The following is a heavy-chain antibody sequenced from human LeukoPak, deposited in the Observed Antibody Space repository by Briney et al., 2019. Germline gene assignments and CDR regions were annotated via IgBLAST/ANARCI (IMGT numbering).Heavy chain of an antibody. CDR1: GGSISSSSYY. D-gene: IGHD1-26*01. CDR2: IYYSGST. V-gene: IGHV4-39*01. Sequence: PSETLSLTCTVSGGSISSSSYYWGWIRQPPGKGLEWIGSIYYSGSTYYNLSLKSRVTISVDTSKNQFSLKLSSVTAADTAVYYCARHEYSGSYYGLSWFDPWGQGTLVTVSS. CDR3: ARHEYSGSYYGLSWFDP. J-gene: IGHJ5*02.